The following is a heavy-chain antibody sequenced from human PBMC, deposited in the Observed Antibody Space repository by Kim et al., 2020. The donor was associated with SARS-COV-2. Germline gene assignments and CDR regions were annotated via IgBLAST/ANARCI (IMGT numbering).Heavy chain of an antibody. J-gene: IGHJ4*02. V-gene: IGHV3-30*02. Sequence: VKGRFTTSRDSSKNTLYLQMNSLRAEDTAMYYCAKDLYDSRDNVPGGFDFWGQVTLVTVSS. CDR3: AKDLYDSRDNVPGGFDF. D-gene: IGHD3-22*01.